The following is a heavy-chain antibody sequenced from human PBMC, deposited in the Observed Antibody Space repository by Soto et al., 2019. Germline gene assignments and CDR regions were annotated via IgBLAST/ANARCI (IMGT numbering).Heavy chain of an antibody. Sequence: SETLSLTCTVSGGSISSYYWSWIRQPPGKGLEWIGYIYYSGSTNYNPPLKSRVTISVDTSKNQFSLKLSSVTAADTAVYYCARSPYYDFWSGKNWFDPWGQGTLVTVSS. CDR1: GGSISSYY. V-gene: IGHV4-59*01. CDR2: IYYSGST. D-gene: IGHD3-3*01. J-gene: IGHJ5*02. CDR3: ARSPYYDFWSGKNWFDP.